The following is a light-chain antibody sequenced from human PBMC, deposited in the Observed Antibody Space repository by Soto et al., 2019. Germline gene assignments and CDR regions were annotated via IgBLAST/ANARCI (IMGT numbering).Light chain of an antibody. CDR2: GAS. Sequence: EIVMTQSPATLSMSPGERATLSCRASQSVGSNLAWYQQKPGQAPRLLISGASTRATGIPARFSGSGSGTEFTLTISSLQSEDFALSYCQHYNNWPPVYTFGQGTKLEIK. CDR1: QSVGSN. CDR3: QHYNNWPPVYT. J-gene: IGKJ2*01. V-gene: IGKV3-15*01.